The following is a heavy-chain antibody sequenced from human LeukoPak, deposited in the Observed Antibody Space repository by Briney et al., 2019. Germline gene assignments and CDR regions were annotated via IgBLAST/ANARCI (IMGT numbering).Heavy chain of an antibody. V-gene: IGHV1-2*02. J-gene: IGHJ4*02. CDR2: INPNSGGT. CDR3: ARGLGVPAETTTLFDY. Sequence: ASVKVSCKASGYTFTGYYMHWVRQAPGQGLEWMGWINPNSGGTNSAQKFQGRVTMTRDTSISTAYMELTRLRSDDTAVYYCARGLGVPAETTTLFDYWGQGTLVTVSS. CDR1: GYTFTGYY. D-gene: IGHD2-2*01.